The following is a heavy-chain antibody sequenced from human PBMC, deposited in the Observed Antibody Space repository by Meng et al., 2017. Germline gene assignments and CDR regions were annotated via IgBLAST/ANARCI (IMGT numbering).Heavy chain of an antibody. CDR3: ARDDYSNYLPFDY. CDR1: GGTFSSYA. V-gene: IGHV1-69*01. J-gene: IGHJ4*02. Sequence: QVQLLQSGAEVKKPGSSVKVACKASGGTFSSYAISWVRQYPGQGLEWMGGIIPIFGTANYAQKFQGRVTITADESTSTAYMELSSLRSEDTAVYYCARDDYSNYLPFDYWGQGTLVTVSS. D-gene: IGHD4-11*01. CDR2: IIPIFGTA.